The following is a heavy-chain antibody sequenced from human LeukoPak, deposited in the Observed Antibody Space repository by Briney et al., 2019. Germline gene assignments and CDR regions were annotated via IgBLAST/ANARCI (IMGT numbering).Heavy chain of an antibody. CDR3: VRDQFFSFDY. Sequence: GGSLRLSCAASGFIVSSNYMSWVRQAPGKGLEWVSSISSSSSYIYYADSVKGRFTISRDNAKNSLYLQMNSLRDEDTAVYYCVRDQFFSFDYWGQGTLVTVSS. D-gene: IGHD3-3*01. V-gene: IGHV3-21*01. CDR2: ISSSSSYI. CDR1: GFIVSSNY. J-gene: IGHJ4*02.